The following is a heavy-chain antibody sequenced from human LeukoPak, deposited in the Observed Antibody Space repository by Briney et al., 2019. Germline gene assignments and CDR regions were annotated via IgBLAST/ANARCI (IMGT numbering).Heavy chain of an antibody. CDR2: IYYSGST. Sequence: SETLSLTCTVSGGSISSYYWSWIRQPPGKGLEWIGSIYYSGSTYYNPSLKSRVTISVDTSKNQFSLKLSSVTAADTAVYYCARHWVSLGTMIVYWGESDAFDIWGQGTMVTVSS. J-gene: IGHJ3*02. CDR1: GGSISSYY. D-gene: IGHD3-22*01. V-gene: IGHV4-59*05. CDR3: ARHWVSLGTMIVYWGESDAFDI.